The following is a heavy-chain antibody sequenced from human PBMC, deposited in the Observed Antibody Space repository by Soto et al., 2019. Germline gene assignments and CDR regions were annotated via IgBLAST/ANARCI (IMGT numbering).Heavy chain of an antibody. CDR1: GGTFSSYA. D-gene: IGHD3-9*01. CDR2: IIPIFGST. J-gene: IGHJ3*02. CDR3: AREELRYFDWLI. Sequence: GASVKVSCKASGGTFSSYAISWVRQAPGQGLELMGIIIPIFGSTSYAQKFQGRVTMTMDTSTSTVYMELSSLRFEDTAVYYCAREELRYFDWLIWGQGTMVTVSS. V-gene: IGHV1-46*01.